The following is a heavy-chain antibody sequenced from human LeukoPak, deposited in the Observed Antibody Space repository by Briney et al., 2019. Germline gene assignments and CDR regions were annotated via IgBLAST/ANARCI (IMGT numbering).Heavy chain of an antibody. CDR3: AKLLNDYGDYYFDY. Sequence: GGSLRLSCAASGFTFSSYGMSWVRQAPGKGLEWVSAISGSGGSTYYADSVKGRFTISRDNSKNTLYLQMNNLRAEDTAVYYCAKLLNDYGDYYFDYWGQGTLVTVSS. V-gene: IGHV3-23*01. D-gene: IGHD4-17*01. CDR2: ISGSGGST. J-gene: IGHJ4*02. CDR1: GFTFSSYG.